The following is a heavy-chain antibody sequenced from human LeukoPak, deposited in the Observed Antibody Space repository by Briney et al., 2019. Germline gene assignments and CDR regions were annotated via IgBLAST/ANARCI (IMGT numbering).Heavy chain of an antibody. J-gene: IGHJ3*02. CDR2: IYYSGST. V-gene: IGHV4-59*12. D-gene: IGHD2-2*01. CDR1: GGSISSYY. Sequence: PSETLSLTCTVSGGSISSYYWSWIRQPPGKGLEWIGYIYYSGSTYYNPSLKSRLTISVDTSKNQFSLKLSSVTAADTAVYYCARELPAPQRAFDIWGQGTKVTVSS. CDR3: ARELPAPQRAFDI.